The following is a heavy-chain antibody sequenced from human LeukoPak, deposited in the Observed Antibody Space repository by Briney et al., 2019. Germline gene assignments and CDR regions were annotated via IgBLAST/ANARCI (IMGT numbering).Heavy chain of an antibody. D-gene: IGHD3-10*01. CDR3: ARGGFGELFSVGY. J-gene: IGHJ4*02. Sequence: GGSLRLSCAASGFTFSSYGMHWVRQAPGKGLEWVAFIRYDGSNKYYADSVKGRFTISRDNAKNSLYLQMNSLRAEDTAVYYCARGGFGELFSVGYWGQGTLVTVSS. CDR2: IRYDGSNK. CDR1: GFTFSSYG. V-gene: IGHV3-30*02.